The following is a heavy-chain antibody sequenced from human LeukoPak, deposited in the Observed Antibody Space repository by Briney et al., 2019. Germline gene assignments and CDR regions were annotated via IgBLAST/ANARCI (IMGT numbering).Heavy chain of an antibody. CDR3: AKDMNSYGSGSSYNPWGPFDS. D-gene: IGHD3-10*01. CDR1: GFTFDNYA. CDR2: IAWNSGNT. V-gene: IGHV3-9*01. Sequence: GGSPRLSCAASGFTFDNYAMHWVRQAPGKGLEWVSGIAWNSGNTGFADSVKGRFTISRDNAENSLYPQMNSLTPEDTAFYFCAKDMNSYGSGSSYNPWGPFDSWGQGTLVTVSS. J-gene: IGHJ4*02.